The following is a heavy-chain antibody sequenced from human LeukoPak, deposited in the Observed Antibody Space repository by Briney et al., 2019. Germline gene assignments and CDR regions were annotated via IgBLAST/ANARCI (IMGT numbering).Heavy chain of an antibody. CDR1: GYSISSGYY. CDR2: IYHSERT. J-gene: IGHJ5*02. V-gene: IGHV4-38-2*02. Sequence: SQTLSLTCPVSGYSISSGYYGGWIRQPPGKRLEWSGTIYHSERTYYNPSLKSRVTISVDTSKNQFSLKLSSVTAADTAVYYCAREGDSSSVGWFDPWGQGTLVTVSS. CDR3: AREGDSSSVGWFDP. D-gene: IGHD6-13*01.